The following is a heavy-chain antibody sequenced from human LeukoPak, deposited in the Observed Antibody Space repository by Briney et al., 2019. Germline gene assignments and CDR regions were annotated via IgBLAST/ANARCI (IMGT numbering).Heavy chain of an antibody. V-gene: IGHV4-39*07. CDR3: ARDSGSGSYYKPFDY. CDR1: EFTFSSYS. Sequence: SGGSLRLSCAGSEFTFSSYSMNWVRQAPGKGLEWIGSIYYSGSTNYNPSLKSRVTMSVDTSKNQFSLKLSSVTAADTAVYYCARDSGSGSYYKPFDYWGQGTLVTVSS. D-gene: IGHD3-10*01. J-gene: IGHJ4*02. CDR2: IYYSGST.